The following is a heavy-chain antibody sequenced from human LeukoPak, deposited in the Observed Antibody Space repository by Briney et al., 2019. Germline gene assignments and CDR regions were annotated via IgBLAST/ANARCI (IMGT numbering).Heavy chain of an antibody. Sequence: SQTLSLTCTVSGGSISSGDYYWSWIRQPPGKGLEWIGYIYYSGSTNYNPSLMSRVTISVDTSKNQFSLKLSSVTAADTAVYYCAREDGYNSFDYWGQGTLVTVSS. J-gene: IGHJ4*02. V-gene: IGHV4-61*08. CDR1: GGSISSGDYY. D-gene: IGHD5-24*01. CDR2: IYYSGST. CDR3: AREDGYNSFDY.